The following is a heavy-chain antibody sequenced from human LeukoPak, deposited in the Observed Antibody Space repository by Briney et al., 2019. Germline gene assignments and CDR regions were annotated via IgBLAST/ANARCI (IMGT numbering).Heavy chain of an antibody. V-gene: IGHV1-69*04. CDR2: IIPILGIA. CDR3: ARERYGGNSNYWFFDL. Sequence: SVKVSCMASGGTFSSYAISWVRQAPGQGREWMGRIIPILGIANYAQKFQGRVTITADKSTSTAYIDLRSLRSGDTAVYFCARERYGGNSNYWFFDLWARGTLLSVSS. CDR1: GGTFSSYA. J-gene: IGHJ2*01. D-gene: IGHD4-23*01.